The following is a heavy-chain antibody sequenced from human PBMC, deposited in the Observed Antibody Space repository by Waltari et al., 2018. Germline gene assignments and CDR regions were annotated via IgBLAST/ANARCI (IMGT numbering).Heavy chain of an antibody. D-gene: IGHD5-12*01. CDR1: GNTFSGYF. V-gene: IGHV1-2*02. Sequence: QVQLVQSGSEVKKPGASVKVHCKASGNTFSGYFFRWVRQAPGQGLEWMGWIDANSGGTSYAQQFQGRVTLTRDTSITTAYMDLSSLTSDDTAIYYCARDPPRSFGGYDSWGQGTLVTVSS. J-gene: IGHJ4*02. CDR3: ARDPPRSFGGYDS. CDR2: IDANSGGT.